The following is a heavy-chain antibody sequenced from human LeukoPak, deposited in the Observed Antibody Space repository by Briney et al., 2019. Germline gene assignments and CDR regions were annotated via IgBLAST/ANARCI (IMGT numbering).Heavy chain of an antibody. CDR2: IYYSGST. J-gene: IGHJ4*02. V-gene: IGHV4-61*08. CDR1: GGAISSGGHY. D-gene: IGHD5-18*01. CDR3: ARAVDTAMASFDY. Sequence: PSETLSLTCIVSGGAISSGGHYWSWIRQPPGKGLEWIGYIYYSGSTNYNPSLKSRVTISVDTSKNQFSLKLSSVTAADTAVYYCARAVDTAMASFDYWGQGTLVTVSS.